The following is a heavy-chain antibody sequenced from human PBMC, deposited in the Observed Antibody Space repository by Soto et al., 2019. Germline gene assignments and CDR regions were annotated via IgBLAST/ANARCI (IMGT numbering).Heavy chain of an antibody. CDR2: ISAYNGNT. CDR1: GYTFTSYG. CDR3: ARQPYYYDRSRYYDQLDYYYYGMDV. V-gene: IGHV1-18*04. D-gene: IGHD3-22*01. J-gene: IGHJ6*02. Sequence: GASVKVSCKASGYTFTSYGISWVRQAPGQGLEWMGWISAYNGNTNYAQKLQGRVTMTTDTSTSTAYMELRSLSSDDTAVYYGARQPYYYDRSRYYDQLDYYYYGMDVWGQGSTVTVSS.